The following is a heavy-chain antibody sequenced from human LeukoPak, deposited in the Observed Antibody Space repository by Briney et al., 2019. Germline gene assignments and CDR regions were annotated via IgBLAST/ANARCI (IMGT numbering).Heavy chain of an antibody. J-gene: IGHJ5*02. CDR3: ARLWLIRGKINWFDP. D-gene: IGHD6-19*01. CDR2: IYYSGST. Sequence: PSETLSLTCTVPGGSISSSSYYWGWIRQPPGKGLEWIGSIYYSGSTYYNPSLKSRVTISVDTSKNQFSLKLSSVTAADTAVYYCARLWLIRGKINWFDPWGQGTLVTVSS. V-gene: IGHV4-39*01. CDR1: GGSISSSSYY.